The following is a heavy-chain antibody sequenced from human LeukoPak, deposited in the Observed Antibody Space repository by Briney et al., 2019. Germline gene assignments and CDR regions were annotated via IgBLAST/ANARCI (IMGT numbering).Heavy chain of an antibody. CDR3: ARRAAVAGTFDY. CDR1: GGSISSSSYY. J-gene: IGHJ4*02. CDR2: IYYSGST. V-gene: IGHV4-39*01. D-gene: IGHD6-19*01. Sequence: SETLSLTCTVSGGSISSSSYYWGWIRQPPGKGLEWIGSIYYSGSTYYNPSPKSRVTISVDTSKNQFSLKLSSVAAADTAVYYCARRAAVAGTFDYWGQGTLVTVSS.